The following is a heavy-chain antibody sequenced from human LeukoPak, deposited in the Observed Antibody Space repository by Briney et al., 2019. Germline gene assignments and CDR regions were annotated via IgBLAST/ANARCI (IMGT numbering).Heavy chain of an antibody. CDR3: AKMDYDFWSGSFDK. V-gene: IGHV1-18*01. Sequence: ASVKVSCKASGYTFTSYGISWVRQAPGQGLEWMGWISAYNGNTNYAQKLQGRVTMTTDTSTSTAYMELRSLRSDDTAVYYCAKMDYDFWSGSFDKWGQGTLVTVSS. CDR1: GYTFTSYG. J-gene: IGHJ4*02. CDR2: ISAYNGNT. D-gene: IGHD3-3*01.